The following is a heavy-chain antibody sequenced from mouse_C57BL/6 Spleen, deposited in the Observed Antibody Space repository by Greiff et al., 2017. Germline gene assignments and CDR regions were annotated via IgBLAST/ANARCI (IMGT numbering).Heavy chain of an antibody. CDR1: GFNIKDYY. CDR2: IDPEDGET. J-gene: IGHJ1*03. D-gene: IGHD1-1*01. Sequence: EVKLVESGAELVKPGASVKLSCTASGFNIKDYYMHWVKQRTEQGLEWIGRIDPEDGETKYAPKFQGKATITADTSSNTAYLQLSSLTSEDTAVYYCARSGTTVVEGDWYFDVWGTGTTVTVSS. V-gene: IGHV14-2*01. CDR3: ARSGTTVVEGDWYFDV.